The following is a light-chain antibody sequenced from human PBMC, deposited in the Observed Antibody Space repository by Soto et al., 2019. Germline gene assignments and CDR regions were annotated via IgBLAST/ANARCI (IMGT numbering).Light chain of an antibody. J-gene: IGKJ2*01. CDR1: QTINDY. CDR3: QKHSAYPHT. V-gene: IGKV1-9*01. Sequence: DIQLTQSPSFLSASVGDRVTVTCRASQTINDYLAWFQKKAGKAPELLIYPASTLQGGVPSRFSGHCWRVESTIISSSLQPEDVANYYYQKHSAYPHTFGQGTKLEIK. CDR2: PAS.